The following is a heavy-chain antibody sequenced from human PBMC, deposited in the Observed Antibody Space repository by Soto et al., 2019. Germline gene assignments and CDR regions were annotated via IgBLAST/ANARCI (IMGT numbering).Heavy chain of an antibody. V-gene: IGHV3-30-3*01. D-gene: IGHD6-19*01. Sequence: QVQLVESGGGVVQPGRSLRLSCEAPGFTFSRYAMHWVRQAPGKGLEWVAVISYDGSNKYYADSVKGRFTISRDNSKNTLYLKMNIMSAEDKAVYYRERGGEWLVRPGDAGDIWGQGTMVTVSS. CDR3: ERGGEWLVRPGDAGDI. CDR2: ISYDGSNK. J-gene: IGHJ3*02. CDR1: GFTFSRYA.